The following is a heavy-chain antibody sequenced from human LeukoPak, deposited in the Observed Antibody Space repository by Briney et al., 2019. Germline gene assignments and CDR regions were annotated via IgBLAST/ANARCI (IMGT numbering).Heavy chain of an antibody. V-gene: IGHV1-2*02. J-gene: IGHJ4*02. D-gene: IGHD1-26*01. CDR3: ARDRASYSGSYYQLGY. CDR1: GYTFTGYY. Sequence: GASVKVSCKASGYTFTGYYMHWVRQAPGRGLEWMGWINPNSGGTNYAQKFQGRVTVTRDTSISTAYMELSRLRSDDTAVYYCARDRASYSGSYYQLGYWGQGTLVTVST. CDR2: INPNSGGT.